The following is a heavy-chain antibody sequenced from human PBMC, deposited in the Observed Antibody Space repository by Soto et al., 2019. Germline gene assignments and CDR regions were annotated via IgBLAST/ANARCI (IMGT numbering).Heavy chain of an antibody. CDR2: IYYSGST. V-gene: IGHV4-59*08. D-gene: IGHD3-3*01. Sequence: SETLSLTCTVSGGSISSYYWSWIRQPPGKGLEWIGYIYYSGSTNYNPSLKSRVTISVDTSKNQFSLKLSSVTAADTAVYYCARRVGLDFWSGYSTDWGQGTLVTVSS. J-gene: IGHJ4*02. CDR3: ARRVGLDFWSGYSTD. CDR1: GGSISSYY.